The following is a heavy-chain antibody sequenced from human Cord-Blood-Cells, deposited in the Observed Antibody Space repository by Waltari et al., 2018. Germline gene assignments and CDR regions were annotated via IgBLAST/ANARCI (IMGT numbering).Heavy chain of an antibody. D-gene: IGHD3-10*01. CDR2: IYHSGST. Sequence: QVQLQESGPGLAKPSETLSLTCAVSGYSISRGYYWGGIRQPPGKGLEWIGSIYHSGSTYYNPSLKSRVTISVDTSKNQFSLKLSSVTAADTAVYYCARGQSYYGSGSYYYFDYWGQGTLVTVSS. V-gene: IGHV4-38-2*01. J-gene: IGHJ4*02. CDR3: ARGQSYYGSGSYYYFDY. CDR1: GYSISRGYY.